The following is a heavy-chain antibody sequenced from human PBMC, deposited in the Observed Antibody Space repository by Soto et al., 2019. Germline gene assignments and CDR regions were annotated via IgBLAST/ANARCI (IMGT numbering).Heavy chain of an antibody. Sequence: GASVKVSCKASGFTFTSSAVQWVRLARGQRLEWIGWIVVGSGNTNYAQKFQERVTITRDMSTSTAYMELSSLRSEDTAVYYCAASTVTTYYYYYGMDVWGQGTTVTVSS. J-gene: IGHJ6*02. D-gene: IGHD4-17*01. CDR1: GFTFTSSA. V-gene: IGHV1-58*01. CDR3: AASTVTTYYYYYGMDV. CDR2: IVVGSGNT.